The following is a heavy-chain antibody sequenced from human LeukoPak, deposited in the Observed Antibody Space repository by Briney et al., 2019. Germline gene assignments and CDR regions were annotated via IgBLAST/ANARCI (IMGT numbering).Heavy chain of an antibody. CDR1: GFTFGNSA. CDR3: AKVYSSGWYDHFDY. J-gene: IGHJ4*02. D-gene: IGHD6-19*01. CDR2: ISGSGGST. Sequence: GGSLRLSCDASGFTFGNSAMSWVRQAPGKGLEWVSAISGSGGSTYYADSVKGRFTISRDSSKNTLYLQMNSLRAEDTAVYYCAKVYSSGWYDHFDYWGQGTLVTVSS. V-gene: IGHV3-23*01.